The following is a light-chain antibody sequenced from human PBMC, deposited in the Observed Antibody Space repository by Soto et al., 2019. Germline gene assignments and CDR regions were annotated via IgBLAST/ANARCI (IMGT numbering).Light chain of an antibody. J-gene: IGKJ4*01. V-gene: IGKV1-33*01. CDR2: DAS. Sequence: DIQMTQSPSSLSASVGDRVTITCQASQDIKNYLNWYQRKSGKAPKLLIYDASDLGTGVPSRFSGSGSGTDFTFTINSLQPEDIATYYCQQYDNLPLTFGGGTKVDIK. CDR3: QQYDNLPLT. CDR1: QDIKNY.